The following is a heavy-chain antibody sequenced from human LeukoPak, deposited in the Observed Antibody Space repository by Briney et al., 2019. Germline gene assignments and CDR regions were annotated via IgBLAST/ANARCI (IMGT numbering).Heavy chain of an antibody. Sequence: KPGGSLRLSCAASGFTFSSYSMNWVRQAPGKGLEWVSSISSSSSYIYYADSVKGRFTISRDNAKNSLYLQMNSLRAEDTAVYYCARDRYAVRGVIDYWGQGTLVTVSS. V-gene: IGHV3-21*01. CDR2: ISSSSSYI. D-gene: IGHD3-10*01. CDR3: ARDRYAVRGVIDY. CDR1: GFTFSSYS. J-gene: IGHJ4*02.